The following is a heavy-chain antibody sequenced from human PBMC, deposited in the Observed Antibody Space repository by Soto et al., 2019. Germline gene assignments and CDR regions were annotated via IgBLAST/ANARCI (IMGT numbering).Heavy chain of an antibody. CDR3: ARMIGPTVAGNYNWFDP. D-gene: IGHD6-19*01. V-gene: IGHV1-3*01. Sequence: ASVKVSCKASGYTFTSYAMHWVRQAPGQRLEWMGWINAYNGNTNYAQKFQGRVTMTTDTSTSTAYMELRSLRSDDTAVYYCARMIGPTVAGNYNWFDPWGQGTLVTVSS. CDR1: GYTFTSYA. CDR2: INAYNGNT. J-gene: IGHJ5*02.